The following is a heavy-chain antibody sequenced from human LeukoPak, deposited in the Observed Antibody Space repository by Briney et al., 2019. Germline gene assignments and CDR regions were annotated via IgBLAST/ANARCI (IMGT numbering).Heavy chain of an antibody. J-gene: IGHJ4*02. CDR1: QFIFSDYY. CDR3: ARGVSSDF. D-gene: IGHD2-8*01. V-gene: IGHV3-11*01. CDR2: LSGSGTNI. Sequence: PGGSLRLSCAPSQFIFSDYYMNWHRQAPGKGPEWLAYLSGSGTNIYYADSVKGRFTISRDNTKNLLFLQMTSLTAEDTAVYYCARGVSSDFWGQGTLVTVSS.